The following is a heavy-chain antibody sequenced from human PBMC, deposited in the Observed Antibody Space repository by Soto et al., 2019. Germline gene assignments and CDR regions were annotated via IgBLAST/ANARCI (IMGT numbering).Heavy chain of an antibody. Sequence: GGSLRLSCAASGFTFSSYNMNWVRQAPGKGLEWVSSISSSSSYIYYADSVKGRFTISRDNAKNSLYLQMNSLRAEDTAVYYCAPVPYYYDSSGYYDDYWGQGTLVTVSS. CDR3: APVPYYYDSSGYYDDY. CDR2: ISSSSSYI. CDR1: GFTFSSYN. D-gene: IGHD3-22*01. J-gene: IGHJ4*02. V-gene: IGHV3-21*01.